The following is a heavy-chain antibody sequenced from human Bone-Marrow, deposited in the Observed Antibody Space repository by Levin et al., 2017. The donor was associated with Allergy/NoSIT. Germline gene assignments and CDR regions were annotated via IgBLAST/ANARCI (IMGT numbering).Heavy chain of an antibody. Sequence: ASVKVSCKATGYTFNNHYMHWIRQAPGQGPEWLATINPTDGSTDYAQKFQGRLSVTRDTSTNTFYLELSSLRSQDTAMYYCARDILLKNLPMAGLEWGQGTLVTVSS. D-gene: IGHD2-8*02. CDR3: ARDILLKNLPMAGLE. CDR2: INPTDGST. CDR1: GYTFNNHY. V-gene: IGHV1-46*02. J-gene: IGHJ4*02.